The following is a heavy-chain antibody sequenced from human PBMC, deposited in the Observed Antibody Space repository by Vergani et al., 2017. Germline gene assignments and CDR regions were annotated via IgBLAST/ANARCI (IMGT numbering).Heavy chain of an antibody. V-gene: IGHV3-66*02. CDR1: VFTVSSNY. J-gene: IGHJ4*02. Sequence: EVQLVESGGGLVKPGGSLRLSCAASVFTVSSNYMNWVRQAPGKGLEWVSSIYSDGRTYYADSVKGRFTISRDNSKNTLYLQMNSLRAEDTAQYYCARNEAFDYWGQGTLVIVSS. CDR2: IYSDGRT. CDR3: ARNEAFDY.